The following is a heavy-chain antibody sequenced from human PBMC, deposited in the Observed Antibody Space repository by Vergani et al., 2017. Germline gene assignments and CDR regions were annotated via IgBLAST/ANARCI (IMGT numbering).Heavy chain of an antibody. CDR1: GFTSSYYG. V-gene: IGHV3-30*03. D-gene: IGHD2-2*01. Sequence: QVHLVESGGGVVQPGRSLRLSCVVSGFTSSYYGMHWVRQAPGKGLEWVAVISYEGTQKYYADSVKGRFTISRDNSKSTLYLQMNSLRAEDTAVYYCASRYCGSTSCPYYFFDYWGQGTLVTVSS. CDR3: ASRYCGSTSCPYYFFDY. CDR2: ISYEGTQK. J-gene: IGHJ4*02.